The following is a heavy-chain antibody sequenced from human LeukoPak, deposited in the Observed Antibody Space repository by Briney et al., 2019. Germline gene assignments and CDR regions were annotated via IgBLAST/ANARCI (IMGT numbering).Heavy chain of an antibody. CDR3: AREHFSSLLVVITLDAFDI. D-gene: IGHD3-22*01. CDR1: GGSISSSSYY. V-gene: IGHV4-39*07. Sequence: SETLSLTCTVSGGSISSSSYYWGWIRQPPGKGLEWLGSIYYSGSTYYDPSLKSRVTISVDTSKNQFSLKLSSVTAADTAVYYCAREHFSSLLVVITLDAFDIWGQGTMVTVSS. J-gene: IGHJ3*02. CDR2: IYYSGST.